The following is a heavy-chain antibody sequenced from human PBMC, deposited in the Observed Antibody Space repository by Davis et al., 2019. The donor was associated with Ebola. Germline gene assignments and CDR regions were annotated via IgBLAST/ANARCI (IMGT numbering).Heavy chain of an antibody. D-gene: IGHD1-26*01. CDR3: AKDTSNIWFDI. V-gene: IGHV3-23*01. Sequence: GESLKISCAASGFIFRNYVMSWVRQAPGKGLEWVSTHGTSGDTYYADSVKGRFTISRDNSKNTLYLQMNGLRVEDTAIYYCAKDTSNIWFDIWGQGTNVTVSS. J-gene: IGHJ3*02. CDR1: GFIFRNYV. CDR2: HGTSGDT.